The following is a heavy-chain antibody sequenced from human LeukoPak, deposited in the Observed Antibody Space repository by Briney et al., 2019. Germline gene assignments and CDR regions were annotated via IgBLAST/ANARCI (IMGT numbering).Heavy chain of an antibody. CDR1: GGSFSGYY. J-gene: IGHJ4*02. V-gene: IGHV4-34*01. CDR2: INHSGST. Sequence: SETLSLTCAVYGGSFSGYYWSWIRQPPGKGLEWIGEINHSGSTNYNPSLKSRVTISVDTSKNQFSLKLSSVTAADTAVYYCARKYCSSTSCYFDYWGQGTLVTVSS. CDR3: ARKYCSSTSCYFDY. D-gene: IGHD2-2*01.